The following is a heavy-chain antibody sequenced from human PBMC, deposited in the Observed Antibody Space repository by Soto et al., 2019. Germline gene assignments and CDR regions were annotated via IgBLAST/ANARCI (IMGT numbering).Heavy chain of an antibody. CDR1: GFTFSSYG. V-gene: IGHV3-33*01. CDR2: IWYDGGNK. CDR3: ARDHGAVRYYGSGSYNWFDP. Sequence: PGGSLRLSXAASGFTFSSYGMHWVRQAPGKGLEWVAVIWYDGGNKYYADSVKGRFTISRDNSKNTLYLQMNSLRAEDTAVYYCARDHGAVRYYGSGSYNWFDPWGQGTLVTVSS. J-gene: IGHJ5*02. D-gene: IGHD3-10*01.